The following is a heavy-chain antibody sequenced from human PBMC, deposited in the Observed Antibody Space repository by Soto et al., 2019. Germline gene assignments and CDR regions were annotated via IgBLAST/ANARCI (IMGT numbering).Heavy chain of an antibody. D-gene: IGHD6-19*01. CDR1: GYTYISYS. V-gene: IGHV1-3*01. Sequence: ASVKVSCKASGYTYISYSMHWVRQAPGQRLEWMGWIHVGNGNTKYSQNFQGRVTINQDTSASTAYMELSSLTSEDTAVYYCAREKWGSGSRWLDPWGQGTLVTV. CDR2: IHVGNGNT. CDR3: AREKWGSGSRWLDP. J-gene: IGHJ5*02.